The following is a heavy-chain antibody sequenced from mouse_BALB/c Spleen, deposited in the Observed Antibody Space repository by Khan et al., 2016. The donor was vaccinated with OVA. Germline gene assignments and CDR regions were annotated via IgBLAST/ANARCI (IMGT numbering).Heavy chain of an antibody. CDR2: ISTYYGDA. V-gene: IGHV1S137*01. J-gene: IGHJ3*01. CDR3: TRGGKFAY. CDR1: GYKFTDYA. D-gene: IGHD1-1*02. Sequence: QVQLQQSGAELVRPGVSVKISCKVSGYKFTDYAMHWVKQSHAKGLEWIGVISTYYGDADYSQKFKGKATMTVDRASSTAYLELARLTSEYSARYYCTRGGKFAYWGQGTLVTVSA.